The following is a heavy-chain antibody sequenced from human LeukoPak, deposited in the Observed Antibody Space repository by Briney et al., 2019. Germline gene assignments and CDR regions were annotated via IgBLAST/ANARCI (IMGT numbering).Heavy chain of an antibody. CDR2: VNQDGTEK. V-gene: IGHV3-7*01. Sequence: GGSLRLSCVASGFNFSSFWMSWVRQAPGKGLEWVANVNQDGTEKYYVDSVKGRFTISRDNAKNSLYLQMSSLRVEDTAVYYCARTSSSWIHWYFDLWGRGTLVTVSS. J-gene: IGHJ2*01. CDR3: ARTSSSWIHWYFDL. CDR1: GFNFSSFW. D-gene: IGHD6-13*01.